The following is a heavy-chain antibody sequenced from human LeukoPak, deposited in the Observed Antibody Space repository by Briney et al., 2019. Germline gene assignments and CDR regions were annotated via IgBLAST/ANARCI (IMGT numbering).Heavy chain of an antibody. CDR3: ARDRGVVTAILAYFDY. CDR1: GYSISSGYY. CDR2: IYHSGST. Sequence: ETLSLTCTVSGYSISSGYYWGWIRQPPGKGLEWIGSIYHSGSTYYNPSLKSRVTISVDTSKNQFSLKLSSVTAADTAVYYCARDRGVVTAILAYFDYWGQGTLVTVSS. D-gene: IGHD2-21*02. J-gene: IGHJ4*02. V-gene: IGHV4-38-2*02.